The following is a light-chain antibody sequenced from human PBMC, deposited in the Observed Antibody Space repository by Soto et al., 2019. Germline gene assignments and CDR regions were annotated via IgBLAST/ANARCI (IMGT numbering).Light chain of an antibody. V-gene: IGLV2-14*01. CDR2: EVS. J-gene: IGLJ1*01. CDR1: SSDVGGYNY. Sequence: QSVLTQPASVSGSPGQSITISCTGTSSDVGGYNYVSWYQQYPGKVPKLMIYEVSNRPSGVSNRFSGSKSGNTASPTISGLQAGDEADYYCSSYTSSSTDVFGTGTKVTVL. CDR3: SSYTSSSTDV.